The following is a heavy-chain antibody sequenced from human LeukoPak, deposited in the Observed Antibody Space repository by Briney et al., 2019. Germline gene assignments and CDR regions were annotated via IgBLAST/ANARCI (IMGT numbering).Heavy chain of an antibody. V-gene: IGHV1-69*13. CDR1: GGTFSSYA. CDR3: ARVLRDESGYSHYYYYYYMDV. D-gene: IGHD3-3*01. J-gene: IGHJ6*03. Sequence: SVKVSCKASGGTFSSYAISWVRQAPGQGLEWMGGIIPIFGTANYAQKFQGRVTITADESTSTAYMELSSLRSEDTAVYYCARVLRDESGYSHYYYYYYMDVWGKGTTVTVSS. CDR2: IIPIFGTA.